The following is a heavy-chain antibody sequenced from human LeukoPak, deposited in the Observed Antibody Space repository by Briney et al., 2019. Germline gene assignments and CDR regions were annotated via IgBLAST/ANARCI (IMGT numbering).Heavy chain of an antibody. D-gene: IGHD3-3*01. CDR3: ARTLVRYLDRHYYMDV. V-gene: IGHV1-2*02. CDR2: INPNSGGT. J-gene: IGHJ6*03. CDR1: GYTFTGYY. Sequence: ASVKVSCKASGYTFTGYYMHWVRQAPGQGLEWMGWINPNSGGTNYAQKFQGRVTMTRDTSISTAYMELSRLRSDDTAVYYCARTLVRYLDRHYYMDVWGKGTTVTVSS.